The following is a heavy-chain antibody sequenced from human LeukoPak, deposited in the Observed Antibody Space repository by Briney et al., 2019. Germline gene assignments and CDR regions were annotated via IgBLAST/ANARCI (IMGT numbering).Heavy chain of an antibody. V-gene: IGHV3-53*04. D-gene: IGHD1-20*01. J-gene: IGHJ4*02. CDR2: IYSGGST. CDR1: GFTFSSYA. CDR3: ARAGGYNWNDEGPFDY. Sequence: GGSLRLSCAASGFTFSSYAMSWVRQAPGKGLEWVSVIYSGGSTYYADSVKGRFTISRHNSKNTLYLQMNSLRAEDTAVYYCARAGGYNWNDEGPFDYWGQGTLVTVSS.